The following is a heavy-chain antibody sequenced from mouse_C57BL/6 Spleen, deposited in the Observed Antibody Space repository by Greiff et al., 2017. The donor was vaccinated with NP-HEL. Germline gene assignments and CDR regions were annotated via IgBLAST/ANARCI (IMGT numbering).Heavy chain of an antibody. J-gene: IGHJ4*01. Sequence: QVQLQQPGAELVKPGASVKVSCKASGYTFTSYWMHWVKQRPGKGLEWIGQIYPGDGDTNYNGKFKGKATLTADKSSSTAYMQLSSLTSEDSAVYFCANQVSGTRDAMDYWGQGTSVTVSS. CDR1: GYTFTSYW. D-gene: IGHD4-1*01. V-gene: IGHV1-80*01. CDR3: ANQVSGTRDAMDY. CDR2: IYPGDGDT.